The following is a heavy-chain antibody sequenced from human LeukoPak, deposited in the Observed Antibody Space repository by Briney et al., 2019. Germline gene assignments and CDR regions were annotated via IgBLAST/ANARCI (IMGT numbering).Heavy chain of an antibody. CDR2: ISYDGNNK. Sequence: GGSLRLSCAASGFTFSSYAIHWVRQAPGKGLEWVAGISYDGNNKYYADSVKGRFTISRDSSKNTLYLQMNSLRAEDTAVYYCARDLGGGSYFGNLDYWGQGTLVTVSS. V-gene: IGHV3-30*04. J-gene: IGHJ4*02. CDR1: GFTFSSYA. D-gene: IGHD1-26*01. CDR3: ARDLGGGSYFGNLDY.